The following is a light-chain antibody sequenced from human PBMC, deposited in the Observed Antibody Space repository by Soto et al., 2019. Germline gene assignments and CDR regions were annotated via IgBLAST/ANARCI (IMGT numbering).Light chain of an antibody. CDR2: GAS. J-gene: IGKJ2*01. CDR3: QQYNNWPWYT. Sequence: EIVMTQSPATLSVSPGERGTLSCRASQSVSSNLAWYQQKPGQAPRLLIYGASTRATGIPARFSGSGSGTEFTLTISSLQSEDFAVYYCQQYNNWPWYTFGQGTKLEIK. V-gene: IGKV3-15*01. CDR1: QSVSSN.